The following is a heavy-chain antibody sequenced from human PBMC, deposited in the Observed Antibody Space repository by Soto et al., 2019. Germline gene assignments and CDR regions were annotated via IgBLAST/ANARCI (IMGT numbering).Heavy chain of an antibody. CDR1: GFIFRTYG. D-gene: IGHD3-22*01. CDR3: GRAIGRGIIRD. J-gene: IGHJ4*02. V-gene: IGHV3-21*01. CDR2: IYSSGTFI. Sequence: EVQLVESGGGLVKPGGSLRLSCTASGFIFRTYGMTWVRQAPGKGLELVSSIYSSGTFIYYADSVKGRFTISRDDAKNSLFLQLNSLRAEDTAVYYCGRAIGRGIIRDWGQGTLVTVSS.